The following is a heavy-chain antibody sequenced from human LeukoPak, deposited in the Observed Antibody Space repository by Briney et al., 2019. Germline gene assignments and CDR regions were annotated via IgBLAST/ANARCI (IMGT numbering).Heavy chain of an antibody. CDR3: AKSWVYYYYSSDYYFDY. V-gene: IGHV3-23*01. CDR1: GFTFSSYA. J-gene: IGHJ4*02. CDR2: ISGSGGST. D-gene: IGHD3-22*01. Sequence: GGSLRLSCAASGFTFSSYAMSWVRQAPGKGLEWVSAISGSGGSTYYADSVKGRFTISRDNSKNTLYLQMNSLRAEDTAVYYCAKSWVYYYYSSDYYFDYWGQGTLVTVSS.